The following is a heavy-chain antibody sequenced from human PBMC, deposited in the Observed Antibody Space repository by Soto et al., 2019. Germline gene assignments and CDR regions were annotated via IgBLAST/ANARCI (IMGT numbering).Heavy chain of an antibody. V-gene: IGHV3-15*07. CDR1: GFTFSNAW. CDR3: RTDPLKGW. D-gene: IGHD2-15*01. Sequence: EVQLVESGGGLVKPGGSLRLSCAASGFTFSNAWMNWVRQAPGKGLEWVGRIKSKADGGTTDFAAPVRGRFIISRDDSKNTVYLQMNTLKTEDTAVYYCRTDPLKGWWGQGTLLTVSS. CDR2: IKSKADGGTT. J-gene: IGHJ4*02.